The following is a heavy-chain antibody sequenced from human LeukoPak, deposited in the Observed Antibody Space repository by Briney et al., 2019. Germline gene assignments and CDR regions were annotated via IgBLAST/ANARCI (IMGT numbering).Heavy chain of an antibody. D-gene: IGHD2-15*01. Sequence: ASVKVSCKPSGYTFTSYGIIWVRQAPAQALEGMGWISAYNGNTNYPQKPQGRVTMTTNTYTSTAYMEVRSLRSDDTAVYYCARSCSGGSCYFDYGGQGTLVIVSS. CDR1: GYTFTSYG. CDR3: ARSCSGGSCYFDY. CDR2: ISAYNGNT. V-gene: IGHV1-18*01. J-gene: IGHJ4*02.